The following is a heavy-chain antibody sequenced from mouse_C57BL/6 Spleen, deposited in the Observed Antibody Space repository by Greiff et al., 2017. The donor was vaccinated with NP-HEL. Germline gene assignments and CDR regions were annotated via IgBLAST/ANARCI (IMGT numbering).Heavy chain of an antibody. CDR2: ISSGGDYI. J-gene: IGHJ3*02. V-gene: IGHV5-9-1*02. D-gene: IGHD3-2*02. CDR1: GFTFSSYA. CDR3: TRDSTGYLGCVL. Sequence: EVQRVESGEGLVKPGGSLKLSCAASGFTFSSYAMSWVRQTPEKRLEWVAYISSGGDYIYYADTVKGRFTISRDNARNTLYLQMSSLKSEDTAIYQCTRDSTGYLGCVLWRKETVVTVSA.